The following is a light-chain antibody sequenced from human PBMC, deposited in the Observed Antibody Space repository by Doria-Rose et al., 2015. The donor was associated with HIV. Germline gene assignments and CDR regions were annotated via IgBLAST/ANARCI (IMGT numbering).Light chain of an antibody. CDR2: EVS. CDR1: SSDVGGYNR. CDR3: SSYADNRWV. Sequence: QSVLTQSPSASGSPGQSVAISCTGTSSDVGGYNRVSWYQQHPGQAPKLMIYEVSQRPSGVPDRFSGSKSGNMASLTVSGLQADDEADYYCSSYADNRWVFGGGTKLTVL. V-gene: IGLV2-8*01. J-gene: IGLJ3*02.